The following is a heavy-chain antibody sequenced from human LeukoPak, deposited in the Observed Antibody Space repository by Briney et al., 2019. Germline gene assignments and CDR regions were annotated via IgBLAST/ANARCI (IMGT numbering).Heavy chain of an antibody. J-gene: IGHJ4*02. Sequence: SEALSLTCTVSGGSISSYYWSWIRQPPGKGLEWIGYIYYSGSTNYNPSLKSRVTISVDTSKNQFSLKLSSVTAADTAVYYCARAHWGYCDYWGQGTLVTVSS. CDR1: GGSISSYY. D-gene: IGHD2-15*01. V-gene: IGHV4-59*01. CDR2: IYYSGST. CDR3: ARAHWGYCDY.